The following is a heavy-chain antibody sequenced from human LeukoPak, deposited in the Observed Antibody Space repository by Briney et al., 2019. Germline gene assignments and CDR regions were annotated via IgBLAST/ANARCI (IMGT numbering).Heavy chain of an antibody. J-gene: IGHJ4*02. D-gene: IGHD3-3*01. Sequence: APVKVSCKASGYTFTGYYMHWVRQAPGQGLEWMGWINPNSGGTNYAQKFQGRVTMTRDTSISTAYMELSRLRSDDTAVYYRAREYYDFWSGYDTYFDYWGQGTLVTVSS. V-gene: IGHV1-2*02. CDR2: INPNSGGT. CDR3: AREYYDFWSGYDTYFDY. CDR1: GYTFTGYY.